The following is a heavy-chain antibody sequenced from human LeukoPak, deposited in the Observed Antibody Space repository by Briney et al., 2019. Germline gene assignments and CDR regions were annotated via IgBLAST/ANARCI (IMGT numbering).Heavy chain of an antibody. J-gene: IGHJ4*02. Sequence: GGSLRLSCAASGFTFSSYWMSWVRQAPGKGLEWVANIKQDGSEKYYVDSVKGRFTISRGNAKNSLYLQMNSLRAEDTAVYYCARPGSGSYYNAKYWGQGTLVTVSS. CDR3: ARPGSGSYYNAKY. CDR2: IKQDGSEK. CDR1: GFTFSSYW. V-gene: IGHV3-7*03. D-gene: IGHD3-10*01.